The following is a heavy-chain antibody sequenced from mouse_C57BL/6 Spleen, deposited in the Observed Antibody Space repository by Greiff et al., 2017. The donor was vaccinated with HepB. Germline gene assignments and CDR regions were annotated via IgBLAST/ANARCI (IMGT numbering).Heavy chain of an antibody. D-gene: IGHD1-1*01. CDR3: GGGSRYFDV. V-gene: IGHV1-85*01. CDR2: IYPRDGST. J-gene: IGHJ1*03. CDR1: GYTFTSYD. Sequence: QVQLQQSGPELVKPGASVKLSCKASGYTFTSYDINWVKQRPGQGLEWIGWIYPRDGSTKYNEKFKGKATVTVDTSSSTAYMELHSLTSEDSAVYFCGGGSRYFDVWGTGTTVTVSS.